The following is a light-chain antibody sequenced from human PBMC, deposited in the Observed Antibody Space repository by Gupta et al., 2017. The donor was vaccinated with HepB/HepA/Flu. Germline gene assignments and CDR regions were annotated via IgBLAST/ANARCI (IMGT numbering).Light chain of an antibody. CDR3: HQSSSLPWT. CDR2: YAS. CDR1: QNIGSH. J-gene: IGKJ1*01. Sequence: EIVLTQSPDFQSVTPKEKVTFTCRASQNIGSHLHWYRQKPGQSPKPLIKYASQSFSGVPSRFSGSGSGTDFTLTINGLEAEDAATYYCHQSSSLPWTFGQGTKVEIK. V-gene: IGKV6-21*01.